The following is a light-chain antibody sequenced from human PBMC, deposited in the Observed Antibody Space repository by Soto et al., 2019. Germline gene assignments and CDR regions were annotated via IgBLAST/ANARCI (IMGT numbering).Light chain of an antibody. CDR3: CSYAGSSTFYVV. V-gene: IGLV2-23*03. CDR1: SSDVGSYNL. Sequence: QSVLTQPASVSGSPGQSITISCTGTSSDVGSYNLVSWYQQHPGKAPKLMIYEGSKRPSGVSNRFSGSKSGNTASLTISGLQAEDEADYYCCSYAGSSTFYVVFGGGTSSPS. CDR2: EGS. J-gene: IGLJ2*01.